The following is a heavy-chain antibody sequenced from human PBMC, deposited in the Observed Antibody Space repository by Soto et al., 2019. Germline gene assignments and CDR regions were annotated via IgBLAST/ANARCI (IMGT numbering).Heavy chain of an antibody. Sequence: GGSLRLSCAASGFTFSSYVMHWVRQAPGKGLEWVAVIWYDGSNKYYADSVKGRFTISRDNSKNTLYLQMNSLRAEDTAVYYCARDHSEIVVVIPGYWGQGTLVTVSS. CDR3: ARDHSEIVVVIPGY. J-gene: IGHJ4*02. D-gene: IGHD3-22*01. V-gene: IGHV3-33*01. CDR2: IWYDGSNK. CDR1: GFTFSSYV.